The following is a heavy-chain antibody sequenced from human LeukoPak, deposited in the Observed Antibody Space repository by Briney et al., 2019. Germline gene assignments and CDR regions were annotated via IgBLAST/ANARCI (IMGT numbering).Heavy chain of an antibody. Sequence: ASVKVSCKASGYTFTSYAMHWVRQAPGQRLEWMGWINAGNGNTKYSQKFQGRVTITRDTSASTAYMELSSLRSEDTAVYYCARSPDVLRYFDWLLPFDYWGQGTLVTVSS. D-gene: IGHD3-9*01. CDR2: INAGNGNT. J-gene: IGHJ4*02. CDR1: GYTFTSYA. V-gene: IGHV1-3*01. CDR3: ARSPDVLRYFDWLLPFDY.